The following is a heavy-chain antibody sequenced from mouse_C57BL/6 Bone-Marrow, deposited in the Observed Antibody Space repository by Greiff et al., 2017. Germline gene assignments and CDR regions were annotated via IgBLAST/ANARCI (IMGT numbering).Heavy chain of an antibody. D-gene: IGHD1-1*01. Sequence: QVQLQQPGAELVKPGASVKMSCKASGYTFTSYWITWVKQRPGQGLEWIGDIYPGSGSTNYNEKFKSKATLTVDTSSSTAYMQLSSLTSEDSAVYYCARVRDYYGKDIDYWGQGTTLTVSS. CDR3: ARVRDYYGKDIDY. V-gene: IGHV1-55*01. J-gene: IGHJ2*01. CDR1: GYTFTSYW. CDR2: IYPGSGST.